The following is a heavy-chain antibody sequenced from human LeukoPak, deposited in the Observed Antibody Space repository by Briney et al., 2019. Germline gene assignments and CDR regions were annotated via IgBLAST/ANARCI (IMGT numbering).Heavy chain of an antibody. D-gene: IGHD2-15*01. CDR3: ARVRTGYCSGGSCYPTYYFDY. CDR1: GYTFTSYG. CDR2: ISAYNGNT. J-gene: IGHJ4*02. Sequence: GASVKVSCKASGYTFTSYGISWVRQAPGQGLEWMGWISAYNGNTNYAQKLQGRVTMTTDTSTSTAYMELRSLRSDDTAVYYCARVRTGYCSGGSCYPTYYFDYWGQGTLVTVSS. V-gene: IGHV1-18*01.